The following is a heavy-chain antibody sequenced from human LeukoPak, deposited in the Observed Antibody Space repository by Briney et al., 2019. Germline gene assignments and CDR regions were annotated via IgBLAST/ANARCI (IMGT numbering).Heavy chain of an antibody. CDR1: GFTFSSYG. J-gene: IGHJ4*02. V-gene: IGHV3-30*18. CDR3: ANHISTGYFDY. CDR2: ISYDGSNK. Sequence: HPGGSLRLSCAASGFTFSSYGMHWVRQAPGKGLEWVAVISYDGSNKYYADSVKGRFTISRDNSKNTLYLQMNSLRAEDTAVYYCANHISTGYFDYWGQGTLVTVSS. D-gene: IGHD4-17*01.